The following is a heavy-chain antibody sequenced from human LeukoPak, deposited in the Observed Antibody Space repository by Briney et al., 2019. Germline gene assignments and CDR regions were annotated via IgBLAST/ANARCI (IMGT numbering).Heavy chain of an antibody. CDR2: IKLDGSEK. CDR1: GFTFSNAY. J-gene: IGHJ4*02. D-gene: IGHD3-3*01. V-gene: IGHV3-7*03. Sequence: GGSLRLSCAASGFTFSNAYMNWVRQAPGKGLEWVANIKLDGSEKNYVDSVKGRFTISRDNTKNSLYLQMNSLRVEDTAVFYCARDQYDTWSRRGNFDSWGQGTLVIVSS. CDR3: ARDQYDTWSRRGNFDS.